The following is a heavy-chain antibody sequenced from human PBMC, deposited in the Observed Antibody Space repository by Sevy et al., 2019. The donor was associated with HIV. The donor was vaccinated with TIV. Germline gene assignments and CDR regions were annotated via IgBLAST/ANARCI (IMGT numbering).Heavy chain of an antibody. CDR2: ISSSSSYI. J-gene: IGHJ3*02. Sequence: GGSLRLSCAASGFTFSSYSMNWVRQAPGKGLEWVSSISSSSSYIYYADSVKGRFTISRDNAKNSLYLQMNSLRAEDTDVYYCAREEDYDYVWGSYRRGGAFDIWGQGTMVTVSS. CDR3: AREEDYDYVWGSYRRGGAFDI. D-gene: IGHD3-16*02. CDR1: GFTFSSYS. V-gene: IGHV3-21*01.